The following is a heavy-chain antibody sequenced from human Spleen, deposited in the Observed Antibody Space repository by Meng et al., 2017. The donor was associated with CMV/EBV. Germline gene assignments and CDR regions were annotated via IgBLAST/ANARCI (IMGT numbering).Heavy chain of an antibody. CDR2: IYSGGSST. CDR3: AKGKYDLSAFHI. D-gene: IGHD3-3*01. CDR1: GFTFSSYA. V-gene: IGHV3-23*03. J-gene: IGHJ3*02. Sequence: GESLKISCAASGFTFSSYAMSWVRQAPGKGLEWVSVIYSGGSSTYYADSVKGRFTISRDNSKNTLYLQMNSLRAEDTAVYYCAKGKYDLSAFHIWGQGTMVTVSS.